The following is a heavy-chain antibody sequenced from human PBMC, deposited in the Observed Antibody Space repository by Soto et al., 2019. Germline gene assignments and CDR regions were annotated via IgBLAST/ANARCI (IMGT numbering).Heavy chain of an antibody. CDR2: ILHSGTT. CDR1: GGSISSSNW. CDR3: ARVRQYCSGTSCYLDP. J-gene: IGHJ5*02. V-gene: IGHV4-4*02. D-gene: IGHD2-2*01. Sequence: QVQLQESGPGLVKPSETLSLTCAVSGGSISSSNWWHWVRQPPGKGLEWIGEILHSGTTNYNPSLTSRVAISVDKSKNKFSLKLNSVTAADPAVYYCARVRQYCSGTSCYLDPWGQGTLVTVSS.